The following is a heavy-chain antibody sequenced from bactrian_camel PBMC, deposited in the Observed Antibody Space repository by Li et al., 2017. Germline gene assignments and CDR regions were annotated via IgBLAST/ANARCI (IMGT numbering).Heavy chain of an antibody. V-gene: IGHV3S53*01. CDR2: IDGDGRS. CDR1: GYTHNRNC. J-gene: IGHJ4*01. D-gene: IGHD2*01. Sequence: HVQLVESGGGPVQAGGSLRLSCAASGYTHNRNCMAWFRQVSGREREGVAAIDGDGRSTYTDAAKGRFTIFRDSAKNTMYLEMNSLEPEDTALYTCAANFGPYCSGPYLARRANFLGQGTQVTVS.